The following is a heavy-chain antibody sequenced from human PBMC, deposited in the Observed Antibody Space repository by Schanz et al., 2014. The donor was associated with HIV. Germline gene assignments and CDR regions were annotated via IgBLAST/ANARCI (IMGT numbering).Heavy chain of an antibody. CDR2: ISSSSSVR. CDR3: ARSPSYGMDV. J-gene: IGHJ6*02. V-gene: IGHV3-48*01. Sequence: EVQLVESGGGLVQPGGSLRLSCAASGFSFSMYSMNWVRQAPGKGLEWVSKISSSSSVRHYADSVKGRFTVSRDNAKNLLSLQMNSLRAEDTAVYYCARSPSYGMDVWGQGTTVTVSS. CDR1: GFSFSMYS.